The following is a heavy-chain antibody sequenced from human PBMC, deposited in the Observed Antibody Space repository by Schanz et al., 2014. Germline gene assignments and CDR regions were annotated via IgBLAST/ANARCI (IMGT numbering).Heavy chain of an antibody. D-gene: IGHD2-2*01. CDR3: ARAGYDADNWFDP. J-gene: IGHJ5*02. CDR2: ISGRDGST. V-gene: IGHV3-23*04. Sequence: EVQLVESGGGLVQPGGSLRLSCAASGFTFSSYAMSWVRQAPGKGLEWVSAISGRDGSTYYADSVRGRFTISRDNSKNTLYLQMNSLRAEDTAVYYCARAGYDADNWFDPWGQGTLVTVSS. CDR1: GFTFSSYA.